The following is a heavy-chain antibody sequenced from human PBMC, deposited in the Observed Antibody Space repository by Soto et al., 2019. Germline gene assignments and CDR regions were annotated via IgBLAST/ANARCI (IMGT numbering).Heavy chain of an antibody. V-gene: IGHV1-18*01. CDR1: DYTSTTYA. Sequence: ASVKVSCKAFDYTSTTYAIGWVRQAPGQGLEWMGWINVNSGNTKYAQKFQDRVSMTIDTSTSTAYMELTSLRPDDTAVYYCARGSGHYLRWYYLDYWGQGTLVTVSS. J-gene: IGHJ4*02. CDR2: INVNSGNT. D-gene: IGHD3-22*01. CDR3: ARGSGHYLRWYYLDY.